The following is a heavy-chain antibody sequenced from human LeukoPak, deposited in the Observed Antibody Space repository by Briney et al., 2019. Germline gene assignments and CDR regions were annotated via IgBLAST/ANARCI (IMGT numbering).Heavy chain of an antibody. CDR1: GYTFIDFY. Sequence: ASVKVSCKASGYTFIDFYIHWVRQAPGQGLEWMGWINPTAGGTSYAQKFQGWVTMTKDTSISTTYMELTSLRSDDTVVYYCARGALVRRSLSYHYYALDVWGQGTTVTVSS. CDR3: ARGALVRRSLSYHYYALDV. D-gene: IGHD4-23*01. V-gene: IGHV1-2*04. J-gene: IGHJ6*02. CDR2: INPTAGGT.